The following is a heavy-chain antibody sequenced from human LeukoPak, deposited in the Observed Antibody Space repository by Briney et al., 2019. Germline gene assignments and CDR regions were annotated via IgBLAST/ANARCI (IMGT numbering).Heavy chain of an antibody. CDR1: SGSISSYC. D-gene: IGHD3/OR15-3a*01. Sequence: PSETLSLTCTVSSGSISSYCWSWIRQPPGKGLEWIGYIYYSGSTNYNPSLKSRVTISVDTSKDQFSLKLSSVTAADTAVYYCARSHSIWTSFDYWGQGTLATVSS. CDR3: ARSHSIWTSFDY. V-gene: IGHV4-59*01. J-gene: IGHJ4*02. CDR2: IYYSGST.